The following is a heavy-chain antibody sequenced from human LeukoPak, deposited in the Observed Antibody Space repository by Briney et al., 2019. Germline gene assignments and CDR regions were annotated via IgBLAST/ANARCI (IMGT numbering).Heavy chain of an antibody. CDR3: GRSGSGIFFDS. J-gene: IGHJ4*02. CDR1: GFTFSSYE. V-gene: IGHV3-48*03. D-gene: IGHD2-15*01. Sequence: GGSLRLSCAASGFTFSSYEMNWVRQAPGKGLEWVSYITNNGRTICYADSVKGRFTTSRDNAKNSLYLQMNSLRAEDTAVYYCGRSGSGIFFDSWGQGTLVTVSS. CDR2: ITNNGRTI.